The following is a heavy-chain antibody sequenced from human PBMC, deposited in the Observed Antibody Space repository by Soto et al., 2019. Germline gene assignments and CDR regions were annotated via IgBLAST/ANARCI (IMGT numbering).Heavy chain of an antibody. J-gene: IGHJ6*02. V-gene: IGHV1-69*13. CDR2: IIPIFGTA. CDR1: GGTFSSYA. D-gene: IGHD2-21*02. Sequence: SVNVSCKASGGTFSSYAISWVRQAPGQGLEWMGGIIPIFGTANYAQKFQGRVTITADESTSTAYMELSSLRSEDTAVYYCARGSPLTAIRYYYGMDVWGQGTTVTVSS. CDR3: ARGSPLTAIRYYYGMDV.